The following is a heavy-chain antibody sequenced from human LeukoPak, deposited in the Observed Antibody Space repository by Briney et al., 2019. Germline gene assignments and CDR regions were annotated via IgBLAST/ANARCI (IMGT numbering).Heavy chain of an antibody. V-gene: IGHV3-30*04. Sequence: AGGSLRLSCAASGFTFSSYAMHWVRQAPGKGLEWVAVISYDGSNKYYADSVKGRFTISRDNSKNTLYLQMNSLRAEDTAVYYCARDPDDGSGYPHPYFDYWGQGTLVTVSS. CDR2: ISYDGSNK. CDR1: GFTFSSYA. CDR3: ARDPDDGSGYPHPYFDY. J-gene: IGHJ4*02. D-gene: IGHD3-22*01.